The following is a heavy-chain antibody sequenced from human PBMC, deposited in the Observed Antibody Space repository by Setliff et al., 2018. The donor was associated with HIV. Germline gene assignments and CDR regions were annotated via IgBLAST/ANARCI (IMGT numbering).Heavy chain of an antibody. CDR1: GGSFNGYY. V-gene: IGHV4-34*01. CDR3: ARGMVRGLRWDS. Sequence: LSLTCAVYGGSFNGYYRSWIRQPPGKGLEWIGEVIHSGSTNYNPSLKSRVTISVDTSKNQFSLKLSSVTAADTAVYYCARGMVRGLRWDSWGQGTLVTVSS. D-gene: IGHD3-10*01. J-gene: IGHJ4*02. CDR2: VIHSGST.